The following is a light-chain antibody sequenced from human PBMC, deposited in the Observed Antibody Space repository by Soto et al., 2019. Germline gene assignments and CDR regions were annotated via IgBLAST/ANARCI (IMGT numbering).Light chain of an antibody. V-gene: IGKV1-39*01. CDR1: QSINSY. J-gene: IGKJ2*01. Sequence: DIQMTQSPSSLSASVGDRVTITCRASQSINSYLNWYQQKPGKAPKLLIYAASSLQSGVPSRFSGSGSGTDFTLTISSLQPEDFATYYCQQSYSTLRTFGQGTKLEMK. CDR2: AAS. CDR3: QQSYSTLRT.